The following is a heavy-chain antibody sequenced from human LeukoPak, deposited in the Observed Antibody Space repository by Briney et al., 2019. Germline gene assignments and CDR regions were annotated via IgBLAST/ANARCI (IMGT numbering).Heavy chain of an antibody. CDR1: GGSISTYC. V-gene: IGHV4-59*01. J-gene: IGHJ4*02. CDR2: IFYSGST. D-gene: IGHD3-3*01. Sequence: SETLSLTCTVSGGSISTYCWNWIRQPPGKGLEWIGYIFYSGSTNYNPSLKSRVTISVDTSKNQFSLMLTSVTAADTAVYYCGRGDIRSGHVDYWGQGTLVTVSS. CDR3: GRGDIRSGHVDY.